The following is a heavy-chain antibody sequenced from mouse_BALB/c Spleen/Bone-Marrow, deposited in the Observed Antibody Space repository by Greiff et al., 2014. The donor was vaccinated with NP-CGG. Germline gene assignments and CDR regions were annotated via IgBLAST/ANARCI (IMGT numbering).Heavy chain of an antibody. CDR1: GYSFTGYN. CDR3: AKLGRAGYYFDY. V-gene: IGHV1-39*01. J-gene: IGHJ2*01. Sequence: EVQLQQSGPELEKPGASVKISCKTSGYSFTGYNMNWVKQTNGKSLEWIGNIDPYYGGTSYNQNFKGKATLTVDKSFTTAYMQLKSLTSEDSAVYYCAKLGRAGYYFDYWGQGTTLTVSS. D-gene: IGHD4-1*01. CDR2: IDPYYGGT.